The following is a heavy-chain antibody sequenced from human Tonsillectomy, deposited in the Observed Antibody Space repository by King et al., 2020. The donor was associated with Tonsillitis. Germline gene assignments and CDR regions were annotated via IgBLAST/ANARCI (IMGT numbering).Heavy chain of an antibody. D-gene: IGHD3-10*01. Sequence: QLQESGPGLVKPSQTLSLTCTVSGGSISSGDYYWSWIRQPPGKGLEWIGYIYYSGSTYYNPSLKSRVTISVDTSKNQFSLKLSSVTAADTAVYYCARDVSSYYGSGSYYYYYYYGMDVWGQGTTVTVSS. J-gene: IGHJ6*02. CDR1: GGSISSGDYY. V-gene: IGHV4-30-4*01. CDR2: IYYSGST. CDR3: ARDVSSYYGSGSYYYYYYYGMDV.